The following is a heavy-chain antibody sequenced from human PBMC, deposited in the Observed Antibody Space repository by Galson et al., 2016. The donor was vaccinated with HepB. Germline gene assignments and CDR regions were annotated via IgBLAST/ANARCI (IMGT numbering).Heavy chain of an antibody. J-gene: IGHJ1*01. V-gene: IGHV3-72*01. D-gene: IGHD1-26*01. Sequence: SLRLSCAASGFTFSDHYMEWVRQAPGRGREWVGRSRDKTRNYITDYAASVNGRFTVSRDVSKSSLYLQMNSLKTEDTAVYYCIRDSVDSGSQYWGQGTLVTVSS. CDR2: SRDKTRNYIT. CDR3: IRDSVDSGSQY. CDR1: GFTFSDHY.